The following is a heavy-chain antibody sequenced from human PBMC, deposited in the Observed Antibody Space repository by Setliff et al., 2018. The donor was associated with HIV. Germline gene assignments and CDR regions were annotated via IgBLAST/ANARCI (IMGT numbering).Heavy chain of an antibody. J-gene: IGHJ3*02. Sequence: SETLSLTCAVSGGSISSSNWWSWVRQPPGKGLEWIGEIYHSGSTNYNPSLKSRVTISVDTSKNQFSLKLSSVTAADTAVCYCAGDRWGFGELFLSRDAFDIWGQGTMVTV. CDR2: IYHSGST. CDR1: GGSISSSNW. CDR3: AGDRWGFGELFLSRDAFDI. D-gene: IGHD3-10*01. V-gene: IGHV4-4*02.